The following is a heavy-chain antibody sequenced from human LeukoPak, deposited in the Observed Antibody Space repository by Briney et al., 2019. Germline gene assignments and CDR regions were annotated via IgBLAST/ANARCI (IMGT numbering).Heavy chain of an antibody. J-gene: IGHJ3*02. Sequence: GGSLRLSCAASGFTFSSYWMSWVRQAPGKGLERVANIKQDGSEKYYVDSVKGRFTISRDNAKNSLYLQMNSLRAEDTAVYYCASTVNLPYYDSSGYVGAFDIWGQGTMVTVSS. V-gene: IGHV3-7*01. CDR1: GFTFSSYW. CDR3: ASTVNLPYYDSSGYVGAFDI. CDR2: IKQDGSEK. D-gene: IGHD3-22*01.